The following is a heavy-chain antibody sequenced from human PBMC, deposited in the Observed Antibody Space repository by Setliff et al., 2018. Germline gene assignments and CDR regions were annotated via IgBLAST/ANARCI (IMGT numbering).Heavy chain of an antibody. CDR2: IIPNFRTT. CDR3: ARGGGAPYSLSPYYYMDV. D-gene: IGHD5-18*01. V-gene: IGHV1-69*05. J-gene: IGHJ6*03. Sequence: GASVKVSCKASGGTFRSYGISWVRQAPGQGLEWMGGIIPNFRTTSYAQKFQGRVTMTRDTSISTAHMELSGPRSDDTAVYYCARGGGAPYSLSPYYYMDVWGKGTTVTVSS. CDR1: GGTFRSYG.